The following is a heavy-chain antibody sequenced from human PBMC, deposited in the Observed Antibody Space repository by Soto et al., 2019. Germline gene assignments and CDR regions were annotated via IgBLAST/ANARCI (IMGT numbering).Heavy chain of an antibody. CDR1: GFTVSSNH. CDR3: AKDTSQMPALRLLHF. J-gene: IGHJ4*02. V-gene: IGHV3-66*01. D-gene: IGHD2-2*01. CDR2: IYSGGSR. Sequence: GGSLRLSCAASGFTVSSNHINWVRQAPGKGLEWVSLIYSGGSRNYADSVKRRLTISRDNSKNRLYLQMNSLRAEDTAVYYCAKDTSQMPALRLLHFSGQGPQVTVS.